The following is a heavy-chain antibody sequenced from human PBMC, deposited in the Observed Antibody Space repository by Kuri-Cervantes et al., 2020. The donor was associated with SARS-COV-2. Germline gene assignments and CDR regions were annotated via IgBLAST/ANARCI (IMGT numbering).Heavy chain of an antibody. CDR2: ISSSGTTI. CDR3: ARGVAARGGRRDYGMDV. D-gene: IGHD6-6*01. V-gene: IGHV3-48*03. Sequence: GESLKISCAASGFTFRSYEMHWVRQAPGKGLEWVSSISSSGTTINYADSVKGRLTISRDNSKNTLYLQMNSLRAEDTAVYYCARGVAARGGRRDYGMDVWGQGTTVTVSS. CDR1: GFTFRSYE. J-gene: IGHJ6*02.